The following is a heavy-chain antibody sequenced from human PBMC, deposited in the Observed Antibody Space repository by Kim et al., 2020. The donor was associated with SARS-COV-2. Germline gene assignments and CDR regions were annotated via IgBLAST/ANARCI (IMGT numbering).Heavy chain of an antibody. CDR2: I. J-gene: IGHJ4*02. D-gene: IGHD6-19*01. CDR3: ARTIYSSGFNY. V-gene: IGHV3-11*01. Sequence: ISDGDSVKGRFTISRDNAKNSLYLQMNSLRVDDTAIYYCARTIYSSGFNYWGQGTLVTVSS.